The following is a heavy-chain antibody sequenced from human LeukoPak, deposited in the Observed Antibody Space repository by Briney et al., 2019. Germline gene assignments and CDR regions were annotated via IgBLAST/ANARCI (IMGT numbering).Heavy chain of an antibody. CDR3: AKDRVSPGFNWFDP. J-gene: IGHJ5*02. Sequence: GGSLRLSCAASGVIISSYAMSWVRQAPGNGLEWVSAINGRGDNTYYADFVKGRFTISRDNSKSTVYLQMNSLRTEDTAVYYRAKDRVSPGFNWFDPWGQGTLVTVSS. D-gene: IGHD2/OR15-2a*01. CDR1: GVIISSYA. CDR2: INGRGDNT. V-gene: IGHV3-23*01.